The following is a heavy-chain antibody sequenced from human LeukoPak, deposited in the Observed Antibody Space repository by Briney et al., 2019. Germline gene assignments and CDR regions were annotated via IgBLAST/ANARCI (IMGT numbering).Heavy chain of an antibody. CDR1: GGSISSSSYY. CDR2: MYYSGNT. J-gene: IGHJ4*02. V-gene: IGHV4-39*07. CDR3: ARGRGRYFDWLLLGYFDY. Sequence: SETLSLTCTVSGGSISSSSYYWGWLRQSPGKGLEWIGSMYYSGNTYYNPSLKSRVTISVDTSKNQFSLKLSSVTAADTAVYYCARGRGRYFDWLLLGYFDYWGQGTLVTVSS. D-gene: IGHD3-9*01.